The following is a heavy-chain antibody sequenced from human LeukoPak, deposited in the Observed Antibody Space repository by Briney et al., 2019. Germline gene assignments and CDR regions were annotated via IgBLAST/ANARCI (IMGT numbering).Heavy chain of an antibody. V-gene: IGHV4-39*01. D-gene: IGHD1-26*01. J-gene: IGHJ4*02. CDR1: GGSISSSSYY. CDR2: IYYSGST. CDR3: ARRSGSYYEYYFDY. Sequence: PSETLSLTCTVSGGSISSSSYYWGWIRQPPGKGLEWIGSIYYSGSTYYNPSLKSRVTISVDTSKNQFSLKLSSVTAADTAVYYCARRSGSYYEYYFDYWGQGTPVTVSS.